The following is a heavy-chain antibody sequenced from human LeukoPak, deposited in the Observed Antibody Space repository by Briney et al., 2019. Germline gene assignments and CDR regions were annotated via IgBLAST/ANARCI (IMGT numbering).Heavy chain of an antibody. CDR3: ARDFGTSWASYFDY. V-gene: IGHV3-7*01. J-gene: IGHJ4*02. CDR1: GFTFSSYW. D-gene: IGHD6-6*01. Sequence: GGSLRLSCAASGFTFSSYWMSWVRQAPGKGLEWVANIKQDGSEKYYVDSVKGRFTVSRDSAKNSLYLQMNSLRAEDTAVYYCARDFGTSWASYFDYWGQGTRVTVSS. CDR2: IKQDGSEK.